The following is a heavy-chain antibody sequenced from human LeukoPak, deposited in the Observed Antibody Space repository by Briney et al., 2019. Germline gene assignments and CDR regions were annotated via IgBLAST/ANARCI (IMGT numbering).Heavy chain of an antibody. D-gene: IGHD6-13*01. CDR1: GFTVSGNY. J-gene: IGHJ5*01. CDR2: IYSGGNT. CDR3: AGAHSSSWSVF. V-gene: IGHV3-53*01. Sequence: PGGSLRLSCAASGFTVSGNYMSWVRQAPGKGLEWVSVIYSGGNTYYADSVKGRFTISRDNSKNTLYLQMNSLRAEDTAVYYCAGAHSSSWSVFWGQGTLVTVSS.